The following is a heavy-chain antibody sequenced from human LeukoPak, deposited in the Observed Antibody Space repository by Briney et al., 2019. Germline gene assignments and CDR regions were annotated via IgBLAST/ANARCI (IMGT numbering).Heavy chain of an antibody. V-gene: IGHV1-69*13. CDR2: IIPIFGTA. Sequence: ASVKVSCKASGGTFSSYAISWVRQAPGQGLEWMGGIIPIFGTANYAQKFQGRVTITADESTSTAYMELSSLRAEDTAVYYCARDPGYCPLCGISQLTYGSGSYGSALDYWGQGTLVTVSS. D-gene: IGHD3-10*01. CDR3: ARDPGYCPLCGISQLTYGSGSYGSALDY. J-gene: IGHJ4*02. CDR1: GGTFSSYA.